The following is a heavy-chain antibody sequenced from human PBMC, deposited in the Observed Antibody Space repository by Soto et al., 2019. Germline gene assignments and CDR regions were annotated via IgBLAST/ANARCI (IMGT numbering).Heavy chain of an antibody. J-gene: IGHJ4*02. CDR2: INHSGST. V-gene: IGHV4-34*01. D-gene: IGHD2-15*01. Sequence: QVQLQQWGAGLLKPSETLSLTCAVYGGSFSGYYWSWIRQPPGKGLEWIGEINHSGSTNYNPSLKSRATISVDTSKNQFSLKLSSVTAADTAVYYCARASPGGVVVLSYWGQGTLVTVSS. CDR1: GGSFSGYY. CDR3: ARASPGGVVVLSY.